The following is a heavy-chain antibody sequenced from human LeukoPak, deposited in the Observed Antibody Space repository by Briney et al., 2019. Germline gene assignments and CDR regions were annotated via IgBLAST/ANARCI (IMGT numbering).Heavy chain of an antibody. Sequence: ASVKVSCKTSGYTFTGYYIHWVRRAPGQGLEWMGWINPISGGTNYAQKFQDRVTMTRATSISTAYMELSRLRSDDTAIYYCARDREHYFDYWGQGTLVTVSS. CDR2: INPISGGT. J-gene: IGHJ4*02. V-gene: IGHV1-2*02. CDR3: ARDREHYFDY. CDR1: GYTFTGYY. D-gene: IGHD1-26*01.